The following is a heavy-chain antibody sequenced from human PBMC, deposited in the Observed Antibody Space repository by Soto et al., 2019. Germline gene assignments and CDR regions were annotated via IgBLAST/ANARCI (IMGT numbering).Heavy chain of an antibody. J-gene: IGHJ4*02. Sequence: QVQLVQSGAEVKKPGASVKVSCKASGYTFTSYAISWVRQAPGQGLEWMGWISAYNGNTNYAQKFQGRVTMTTDTSTITAHPDMRGLRSDDTAVYFCARAAPPEHYWGQGTRVPVSS. CDR2: ISAYNGNT. CDR1: GYTFTSYA. V-gene: IGHV1-18*01. CDR3: ARAAPPEHY.